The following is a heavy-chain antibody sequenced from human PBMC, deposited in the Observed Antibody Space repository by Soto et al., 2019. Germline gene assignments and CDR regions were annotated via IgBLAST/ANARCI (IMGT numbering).Heavy chain of an antibody. Sequence: GGSLRLSCAASGFTFSDYYMSWIRQAPGKGLEWVSYISSSGSTIYYADYVKGRITISRDHAKNSLYLQMNSLRAEDTAVYYCARSVITMVRGVIITSAFDIWGQGTMVTVSS. CDR3: ARSVITMVRGVIITSAFDI. D-gene: IGHD3-10*01. J-gene: IGHJ3*02. CDR2: ISSSGSTI. V-gene: IGHV3-11*01. CDR1: GFTFSDYY.